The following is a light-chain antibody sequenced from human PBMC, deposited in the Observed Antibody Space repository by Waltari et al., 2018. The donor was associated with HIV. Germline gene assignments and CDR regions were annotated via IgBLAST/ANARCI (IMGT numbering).Light chain of an antibody. J-gene: IGLJ2*01. V-gene: IGLV2-14*01. CDR3: SSYTSSSTLV. CDR2: EVT. Sequence: QSALTQPPSASGSPGQSVTISCTGTSSDVGGYNYVSWYQQRPGKAPKLIVYEVTHRPSGVSNRFSASKSGNTASLTISGVQAEDEADYYCSSYTSSSTLVFGGGTKLTVL. CDR1: SSDVGGYNY.